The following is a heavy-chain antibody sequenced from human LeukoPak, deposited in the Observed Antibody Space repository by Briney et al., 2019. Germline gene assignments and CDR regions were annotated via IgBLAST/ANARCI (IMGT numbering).Heavy chain of an antibody. J-gene: IGHJ4*02. D-gene: IGHD6-13*01. CDR3: ARDNGGSSYEHYFDY. CDR2: INPNSGGT. Sequence: ASVKVSCKASGYTFTGYYMHWMRQAPGQGLEWMGWINPNSGGTNYAQKFQGRVTMTRDTSISTAYMELSRLRSDDTAVYYCARDNGGSSYEHYFDYWGQGTLVTVSS. V-gene: IGHV1-2*02. CDR1: GYTFTGYY.